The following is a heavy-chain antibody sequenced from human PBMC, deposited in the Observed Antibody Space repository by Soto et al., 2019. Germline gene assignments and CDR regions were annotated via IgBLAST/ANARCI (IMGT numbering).Heavy chain of an antibody. CDR2: ISGSGGST. D-gene: IGHD6-19*01. CDR3: AKAVAGDWYFDL. V-gene: IGHV3-23*01. CDR1: GFTFSNYA. Sequence: EVQLLESGGGLPQPGGSLRLSCEASGFTFSNYAMSWVRQPPGKGLEWVSVISGSGGSTDYADSVKGRFTISRDNSKNTLYLQRDSLRAEDTAVYYCAKAVAGDWYFDLWGRGTLVTVSS. J-gene: IGHJ2*01.